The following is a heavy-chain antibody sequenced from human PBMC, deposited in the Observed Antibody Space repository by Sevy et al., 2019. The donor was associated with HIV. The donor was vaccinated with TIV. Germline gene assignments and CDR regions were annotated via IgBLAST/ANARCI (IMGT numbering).Heavy chain of an antibody. CDR2: IEGDGSDK. CDR3: AHETIGRFDS. V-gene: IGHV3-7*01. Sequence: GGSLRLSCAASGFTFSAYWMNWVRQAPGKGLEWVANIEGDGSDKQYVDSVEGRCTISRDNGKNLLYLQMNSLRVEDTAVYYCAHETIGRFDSWGQGTLVTVSS. CDR1: GFTFSAYW. J-gene: IGHJ4*02. D-gene: IGHD3-16*01.